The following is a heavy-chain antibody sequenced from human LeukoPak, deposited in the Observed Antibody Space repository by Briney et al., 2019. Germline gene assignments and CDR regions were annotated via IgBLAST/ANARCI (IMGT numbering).Heavy chain of an antibody. CDR2: TSNYNGNT. Sequence: ASVKVSCKASGYTFTRSALHWVRQAPGQRLEWMRWTSNYNGNTKYSEKFQGRVTITRDTSANIVYMELNSLRSQDTGVYYCARDEVDYYGMDVWGQGTTITVSS. D-gene: IGHD3-10*01. CDR1: GYTFTRSA. CDR3: ARDEVDYYGMDV. V-gene: IGHV1-3*04. J-gene: IGHJ6*02.